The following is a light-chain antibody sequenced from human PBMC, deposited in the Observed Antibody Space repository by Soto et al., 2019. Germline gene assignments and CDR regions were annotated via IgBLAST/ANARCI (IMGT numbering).Light chain of an antibody. CDR2: SVS. CDR1: SSDIGTYDH. Sequence: QSVLTQPSSVSGSPGQSITISCSGTSSDIGTYDHVAWFQQFPGKTPKLVIYSVSDRPSGVYYRFSGSRSGNTASLTISGLQADDEADYYCISYTVSRSYVFGTGTKVTVL. V-gene: IGLV2-14*01. J-gene: IGLJ1*01. CDR3: ISYTVSRSYV.